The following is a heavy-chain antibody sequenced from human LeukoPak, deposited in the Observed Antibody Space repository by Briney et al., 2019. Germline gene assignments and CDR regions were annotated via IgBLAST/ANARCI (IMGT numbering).Heavy chain of an antibody. D-gene: IGHD3-22*01. Sequence: PGGSLRLSCAASGFTFSSYSMNWVRQAPGKGLEWVSSISSSSSYIYYADSVKGRFTISRDNAKNTLYLQMNSLRAEDTAVYYCAKGDYYYDSSGLDYWGQGTLVTVSS. V-gene: IGHV3-21*04. CDR1: GFTFSSYS. J-gene: IGHJ4*02. CDR3: AKGDYYYDSSGLDY. CDR2: ISSSSSYI.